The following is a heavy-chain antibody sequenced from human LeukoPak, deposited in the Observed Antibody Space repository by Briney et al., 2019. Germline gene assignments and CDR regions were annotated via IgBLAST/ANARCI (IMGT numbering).Heavy chain of an antibody. CDR2: IYHSGST. CDR3: ARVITPSRSRPYYYYYYMDV. CDR1: GYSISSSYY. J-gene: IGHJ6*03. V-gene: IGHV4-38-2*02. Sequence: SETLSLTCTVSGYSISSSYYWGWIQQPPGKGLEWIGSIYHSGSTYYNPSLKSRVTISVDTSKNQFSLKLSSVTAADTAVYYCARVITPSRSRPYYYYYYMDVWGKGTTVTVSS. D-gene: IGHD1-14*01.